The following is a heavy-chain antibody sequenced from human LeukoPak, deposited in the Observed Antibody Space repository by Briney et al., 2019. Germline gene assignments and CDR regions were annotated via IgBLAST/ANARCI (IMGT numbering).Heavy chain of an antibody. CDR3: TRAYFDNGWHRPSDY. CDR2: IKPTDNSA. V-gene: IGHV1-46*01. D-gene: IGHD3-9*01. J-gene: IGHJ4*02. Sequence: ASVKVSCKASGYTFTAYYMHWVRQAPGQGLEWMGIIKPTDNSAFYAQKFLGRVTMTSDTSTSTVYLELSSLKSEDMAIYYCTRAYFDNGWHRPSDYWGQGTVITVSS. CDR1: GYTFTAYY.